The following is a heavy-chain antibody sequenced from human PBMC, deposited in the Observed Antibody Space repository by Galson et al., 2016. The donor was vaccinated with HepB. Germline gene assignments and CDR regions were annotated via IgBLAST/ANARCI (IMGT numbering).Heavy chain of an antibody. V-gene: IGHV3-7*01. J-gene: IGHJ4*02. CDR3: VREGIGDYFD. CDR1: GLRFSDLW. CDR2: IKGDGSLK. D-gene: IGHD2-21*01. Sequence: SLRLSCAVSGLRFSDLWMDWVRQAPGKGLEWVANIKGDGSLKFYVDSVRGRFTISRDNAKNSVYLQMNSLTVEDTGVYYCVREGIGDYFDWGQGTLVTVSS.